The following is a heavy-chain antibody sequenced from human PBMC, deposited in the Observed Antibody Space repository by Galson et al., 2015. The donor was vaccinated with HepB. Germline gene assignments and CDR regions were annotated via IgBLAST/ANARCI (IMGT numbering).Heavy chain of an antibody. CDR1: GFTFSRYG. CDR2: ISYDGGNK. J-gene: IGHJ2*01. Sequence: SLRLSCAASGFTFSRYGMHWVRQAPGKGLEWVAVISYDGGNKYYADSVKGRFTISRDNSKNTLYLQMNSLRAEDTALYYCAKDHQSTGKWYFDLWGRGTLVAVSS. CDR3: AKDHQSTGKWYFDL. D-gene: IGHD1-1*01. V-gene: IGHV3-30*18.